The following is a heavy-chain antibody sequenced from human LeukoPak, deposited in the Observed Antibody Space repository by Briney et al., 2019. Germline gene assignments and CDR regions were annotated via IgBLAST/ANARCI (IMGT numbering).Heavy chain of an antibody. J-gene: IGHJ4*02. CDR3: ARGGVVVTAIDDY. D-gene: IGHD2-21*02. CDR1: GYTFTDYY. CDR2: INSNNGGT. V-gene: IGHV1-2*06. Sequence: SVKVSCKTSGYTFTDYYIHWVRQAPGEGLEWMGRINSNNGGTNYAQKFQGRVTMTRDTSINSVYMELNRLRSDDTATYYCARGGVVVTAIDDYWGQGTQVTVSS.